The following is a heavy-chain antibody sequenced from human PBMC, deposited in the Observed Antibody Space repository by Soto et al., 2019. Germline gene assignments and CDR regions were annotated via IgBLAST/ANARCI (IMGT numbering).Heavy chain of an antibody. CDR3: ARSPSWETTVTPYYFDY. Sequence: QVQLVQSGAEVKKPGASVKVSCKASRYTFISYDINWVRQATGQGLEWMGWMNPKSANTGYAQNFQGRVTMTRNTAISTAYMELSSLRSEDTAVYYCARSPSWETTVTPYYFDYWGPGTLVTVSS. J-gene: IGHJ4*02. CDR2: MNPKSANT. CDR1: RYTFISYD. D-gene: IGHD4-4*01. V-gene: IGHV1-8*01.